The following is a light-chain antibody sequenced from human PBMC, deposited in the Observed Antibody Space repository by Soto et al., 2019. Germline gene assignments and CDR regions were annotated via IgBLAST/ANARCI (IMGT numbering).Light chain of an antibody. V-gene: IGKV1-5*01. J-gene: IGKJ1*01. Sequence: DIQMTQSPSTLSASVGDRVTITCRARQSISSWLAWYQQKPGKAPKLLISDASSLESGVPSWFSGSCSGTEFTLTISIQQHDDVATYYFQQYNSYWTFGQGTKVDIK. CDR3: QQYNSYWT. CDR1: QSISSW. CDR2: DAS.